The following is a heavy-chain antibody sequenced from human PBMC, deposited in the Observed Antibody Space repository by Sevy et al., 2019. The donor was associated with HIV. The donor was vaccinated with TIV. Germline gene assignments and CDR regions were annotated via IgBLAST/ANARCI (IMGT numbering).Heavy chain of an antibody. D-gene: IGHD2-8*02. Sequence: GGSLRLSCVVSGFSVSSNYMSWVRQAPGKGLEWVSNIYSDGRTYYADSVTGRFTISRDNSRNTLYLQMNSLRAEDTAVYYCAKRRVQSGLSGGGANYGWDVCGQGTTVTVSS. CDR3: AKRRVQSGLSGGGANYGWDV. V-gene: IGHV3-53*01. CDR2: IYSDGRT. CDR1: GFSVSSNY. J-gene: IGHJ6*02.